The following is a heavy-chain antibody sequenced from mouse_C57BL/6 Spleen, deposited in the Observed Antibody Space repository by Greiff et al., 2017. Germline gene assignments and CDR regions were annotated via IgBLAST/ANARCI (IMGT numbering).Heavy chain of an antibody. D-gene: IGHD1-1*01. CDR2: IWTGGGT. CDR3: ARTDYSGSSYWYFDV. V-gene: IGHV2-9-1*01. J-gene: IGHJ1*03. CDR1: GFSLTSYA. Sequence: VQGVESGPGLVAPSQSLSITCTVSGFSLTSYAISWVRQPPGKGLEWLGVIWTGGGTNYNSALKSRLSISKDNSKSQVFLKMNSLQSDDTARYYCARTDYSGSSYWYFDVWGTGTTVTVSS.